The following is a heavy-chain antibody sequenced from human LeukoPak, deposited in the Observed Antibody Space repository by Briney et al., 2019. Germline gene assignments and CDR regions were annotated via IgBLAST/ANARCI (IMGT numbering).Heavy chain of an antibody. J-gene: IGHJ3*02. D-gene: IGHD7-27*01. CDR1: SFTFSSYW. V-gene: IGHV3-7*01. Sequence: GGSLRLSCAASSFTFSSYWMNWVRQAPGKGLEWVANIKQDGSEKYYVDSMKGRFTISRDNAKNSLYLQMNSLRAEDTAVYYCAREDLETGDGAFGIWGQWTMVTVSS. CDR3: AREDLETGDGAFGI. CDR2: IKQDGSEK.